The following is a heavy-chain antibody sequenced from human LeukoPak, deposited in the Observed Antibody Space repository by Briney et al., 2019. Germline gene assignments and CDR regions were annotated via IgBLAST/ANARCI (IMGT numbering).Heavy chain of an antibody. V-gene: IGHV3-49*03. CDR3: TRKATYYYDSSFDY. D-gene: IGHD3-22*01. Sequence: GGSLRLSCTASGFTFGDYAMSWFRQAPGKGLEWVGFIRSKAYGGTTEYAASAKGRFTISRDDSKSIAYLQMNSLKTEDTAVYYCTRKATYYYDSSFDYWGQGTLVTVSS. CDR1: GFTFGDYA. J-gene: IGHJ4*02. CDR2: IRSKAYGGTT.